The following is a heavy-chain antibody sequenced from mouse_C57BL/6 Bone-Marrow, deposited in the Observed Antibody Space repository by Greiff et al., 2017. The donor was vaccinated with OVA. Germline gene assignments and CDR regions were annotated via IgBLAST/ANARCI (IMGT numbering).Heavy chain of an antibody. D-gene: IGHD2-5*01. V-gene: IGHV1-37*01. CDR1: GYSFTGYF. CDR3: AREGDYSNYVRSWFAY. J-gene: IGHJ3*01. Sequence: EVKLMESGPELVKPGASVKISCKASGYSFTGYFMNWVKQSHGKSLEWIGRINPYNGDTFYNQKFKGKATLTVDKSSSTAHMELLSLTSEDFAVYYCAREGDYSNYVRSWFAYWGQGTLVTVSA. CDR2: INPYNGDT.